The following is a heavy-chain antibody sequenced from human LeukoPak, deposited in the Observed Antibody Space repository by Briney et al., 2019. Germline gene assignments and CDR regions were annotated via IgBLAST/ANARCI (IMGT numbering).Heavy chain of an antibody. J-gene: IGHJ6*02. CDR1: GDTFTSYY. CDR3: ASLPLRSIAVGYYGMDV. D-gene: IGHD6-6*01. V-gene: IGHV1-46*01. Sequence: ASVKVSCKASGDTFTSYYMHWVRQAPSQGREWMGVINPSGGSTSYAQKFQGRVTMTRDTSTSTVYMELSSLRSEDTAVYYCASLPLRSIAVGYYGMDVWGQGTTVTVSS. CDR2: INPSGGST.